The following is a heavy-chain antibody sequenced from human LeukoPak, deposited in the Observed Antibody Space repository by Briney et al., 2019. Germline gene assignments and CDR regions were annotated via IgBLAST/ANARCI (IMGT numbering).Heavy chain of an antibody. J-gene: IGHJ4*02. CDR1: GFTFSSYS. D-gene: IGHD3-10*01. CDR2: ISSSSSYI. CDR3: ARVGRDYYGSGSYRGYFDY. Sequence: GGSLRLSCAASGFTFSSYSMNWVRQAPGKGLEWVSSISSSSSYIYYADSVKGRFTISRDNAKNSLYLQMNSLRAEDTAVYYCARVGRDYYGSGSYRGYFDYWGQGTLVTASS. V-gene: IGHV3-21*01.